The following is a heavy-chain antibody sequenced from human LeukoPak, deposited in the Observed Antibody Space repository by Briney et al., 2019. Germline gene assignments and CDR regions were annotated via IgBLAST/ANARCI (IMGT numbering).Heavy chain of an antibody. CDR1: GFTFSSYP. CDR3: ARDTSPTYYYVY. V-gene: IGHV3-23*01. J-gene: IGHJ4*02. D-gene: IGHD3-10*02. CDR2: ISGSGGST. Sequence: EGSLRLSCAASGFTFSSYPMSWVRQAPGKGLEWVSAISGSGGSTYYADSVKGRFTIARDNSKNTLYLQMNSLRAEDTAVYYCARDTSPTYYYVYWGQGTLVTVSS.